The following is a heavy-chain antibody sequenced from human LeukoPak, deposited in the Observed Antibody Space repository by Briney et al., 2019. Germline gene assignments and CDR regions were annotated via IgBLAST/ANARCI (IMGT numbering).Heavy chain of an antibody. CDR2: IFTSGWT. CDR1: GGSISSYY. J-gene: IGHJ4*02. V-gene: IGHV4-4*09. CDR3: ARGPLITIFGVDRYYFDY. Sequence: PSETLSLTCTVSGGSISSYYWSWVRQSPGKGLEWIGYIFTSGWTDYNPSLKSRVTMSVDTSKNQLSMELRFLTAADTAVYYCARGPLITIFGVDRYYFDYWGQGTLVTVSS. D-gene: IGHD3-3*01.